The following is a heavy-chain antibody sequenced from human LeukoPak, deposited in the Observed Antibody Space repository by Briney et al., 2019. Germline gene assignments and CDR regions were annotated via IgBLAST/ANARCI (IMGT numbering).Heavy chain of an antibody. J-gene: IGHJ5*02. CDR3: ARLSVRDNWFDP. CDR1: GGSISSYY. D-gene: IGHD2/OR15-2a*01. V-gene: IGHV4-59*01. CDR2: IYYSGST. Sequence: SETLSLTCTVSGGSISSYYWSWIRQPPGKGLKWIWYIYYSGSTNYNPSLKSRVTISVDTSKNQFSLKLSSVTAADTAVYYCARLSVRDNWFDPWGQGTLVTVSS.